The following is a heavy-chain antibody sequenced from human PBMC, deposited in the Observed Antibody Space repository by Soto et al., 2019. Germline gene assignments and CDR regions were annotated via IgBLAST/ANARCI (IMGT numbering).Heavy chain of an antibody. CDR1: GYTFTSYD. CDR2: MNPDSGNT. V-gene: IGHV1-8*01. D-gene: IGHD3-16*02. CDR3: ARERSSSKRFDP. Sequence: QVQLVQSGAEVKKPGASVKVSCKASGYTFTSYDINWVRQATGQGLEWMGWMNPDSGNTGYAQKFQGRVTMTRNTSISTAYMELSSLRSEATAVYYCARERSSSKRFDPWGQGTLVTVSS. J-gene: IGHJ5*02.